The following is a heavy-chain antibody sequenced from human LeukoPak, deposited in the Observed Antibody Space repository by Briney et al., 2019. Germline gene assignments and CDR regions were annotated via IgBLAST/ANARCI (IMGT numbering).Heavy chain of an antibody. V-gene: IGHV5-51*01. CDR1: GYSFTSYW. Sequence: GKSLKISCKGSGYSFTSYWIGWVRQMPGKGLEWMGIIYPGDSDTRYSPSFQGQVTISADKSISTAYLQWSSLKASDTAMYYCAKIGYCSGGSCYSGPLDYWGQGTLVTVSS. J-gene: IGHJ4*02. CDR2: IYPGDSDT. CDR3: AKIGYCSGGSCYSGPLDY. D-gene: IGHD2-15*01.